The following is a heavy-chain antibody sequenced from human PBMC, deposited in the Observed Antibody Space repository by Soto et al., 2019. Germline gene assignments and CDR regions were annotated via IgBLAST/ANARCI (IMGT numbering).Heavy chain of an antibody. Sequence: QIQLVQAGAEMKKPGASVKVSCKASGYTFTNYAMHWVRQAPGQRLEWMGRINTANGDTISSQNCQGRVTITRDTSASTVYLELSSLRFEDTAVYYCGRGQATFDPWGQGTLVTVSS. V-gene: IGHV1-3*04. CDR1: GYTFTNYA. CDR3: GRGQATFDP. J-gene: IGHJ5*02. CDR2: INTANGDT.